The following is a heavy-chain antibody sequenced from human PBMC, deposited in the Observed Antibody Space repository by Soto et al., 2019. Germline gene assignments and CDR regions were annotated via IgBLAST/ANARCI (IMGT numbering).Heavy chain of an antibody. V-gene: IGHV1-69*01. CDR2: IIPIFGTA. CDR3: ARHRYEEVTYYYYYGMDV. Sequence: QVQLVQSGAEVKKPGSSVKVSCKASGGTFSSYAISWVRQAPGQGLEWMGGIIPIFGTANYAQKFQGRVTITADESTSIAYRELSSLRSEDTAVYYCARHRYEEVTYYYYYGMDVWGQGTTVTVSS. CDR1: GGTFSSYA. D-gene: IGHD5-18*01. J-gene: IGHJ6*02.